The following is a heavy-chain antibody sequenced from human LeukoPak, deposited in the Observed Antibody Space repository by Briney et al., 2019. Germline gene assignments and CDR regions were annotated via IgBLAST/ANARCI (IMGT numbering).Heavy chain of an antibody. CDR2: INHSGST. CDR1: GGSFSGYH. J-gene: IGHJ4*02. CDR3: ARGQTLTYYYDSSGYYYDY. Sequence: SETLSLTCAVYGGSFSGYHWSWIRQPPGKGLEWIGEINHSGSTNYNPSLKSRVTISVDTSKNQFSLKLSSVTAADTAVYYCARGQTLTYYYDSSGYYYDYWGQGTLVTVSS. V-gene: IGHV4-34*01. D-gene: IGHD3-22*01.